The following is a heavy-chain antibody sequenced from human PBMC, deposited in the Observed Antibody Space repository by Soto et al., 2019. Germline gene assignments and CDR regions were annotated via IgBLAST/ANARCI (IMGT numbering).Heavy chain of an antibody. CDR1: GYTFTGYF. V-gene: IGHV1-2*02. D-gene: IGHD3-3*01. J-gene: IGHJ5*02. CDR3: ARGGGTILAPLP. Sequence: QVQLVQSGAEVKKPGASVKVSCKASGYTFTGYFMHWVRQAPGQGLEWMGSINPNSGSTKYAQKFQGRVTRSKDTSIRTAYMELTSLRSDDTAVYYCARGGGTILAPLPWGQGTQVTVSS. CDR2: INPNSGST.